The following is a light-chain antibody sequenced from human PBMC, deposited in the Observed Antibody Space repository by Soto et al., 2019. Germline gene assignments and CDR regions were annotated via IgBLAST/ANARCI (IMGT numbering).Light chain of an antibody. Sequence: EIVMTQSPATLSVSPGERATLSCRASQSVSSNLAWYQQKPGQAPRLLIYGASTRATGIPARFSGSGSVTEFNLTISSLQSEDFAVYYCQQYNNWPLTFGGGTKVDIK. V-gene: IGKV3-15*01. J-gene: IGKJ4*01. CDR3: QQYNNWPLT. CDR1: QSVSSN. CDR2: GAS.